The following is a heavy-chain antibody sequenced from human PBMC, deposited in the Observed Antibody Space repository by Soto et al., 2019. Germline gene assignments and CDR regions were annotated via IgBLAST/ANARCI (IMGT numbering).Heavy chain of an antibody. J-gene: IGHJ5*02. CDR3: ATGVIWIGYFTVDA. Sequence: QVLLVQSGAEVKKPGSSVKISCKASGGSFGNSAINWVRQTPGKGLEWLGGFIPVYRTLNYAQKFQGRVTITADESTGTAYMTLNSLASNDTAVYYCATGVIWIGYFTVDAWGQGTRVNVSS. CDR2: FIPVYRTL. CDR1: GGSFGNSA. V-gene: IGHV1-69*01. D-gene: IGHD3-3*01.